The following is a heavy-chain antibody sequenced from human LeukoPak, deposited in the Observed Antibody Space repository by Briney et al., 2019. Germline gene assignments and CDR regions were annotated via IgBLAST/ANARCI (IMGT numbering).Heavy chain of an antibody. J-gene: IGHJ4*02. D-gene: IGHD3-3*01. V-gene: IGHV3-23*01. CDR2: ISGSGGST. CDR3: AKDMGITIFGRKSPSFDY. CDR1: GFTFSSYA. Sequence: GGSLRLSCAASGFTFSSYAMSWVRQAPGKGLEWVSAISGSGGSTYYADSVKGRFTISRDNSKNTLYLQMNSLRAEDTAVYYCAKDMGITIFGRKSPSFDYWGQGTLVTVSS.